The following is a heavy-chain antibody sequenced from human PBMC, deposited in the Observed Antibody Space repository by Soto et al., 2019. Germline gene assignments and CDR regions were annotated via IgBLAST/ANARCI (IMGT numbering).Heavy chain of an antibody. D-gene: IGHD1-20*01. J-gene: IGHJ6*02. CDR3: PVGIYYYGWDG. CDR2: ISYDGSNK. CDR1: GFTFSSYA. V-gene: IGHV3-30-3*01. Sequence: LRLSCAASGFTFSSYAMHWVRQAPGKGLEWVADISYDGSNKYYADSVKCRFTISRDNSKNTVYLQMNNLRAEDTARYYCPVGIYYYGWDGWGQGTTVTVSS.